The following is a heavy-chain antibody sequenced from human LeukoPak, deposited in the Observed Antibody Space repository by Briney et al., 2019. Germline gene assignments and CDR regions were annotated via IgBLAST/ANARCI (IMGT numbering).Heavy chain of an antibody. CDR3: ARDLTPLAAAGLIDY. CDR2: IWYDGSNK. J-gene: IGHJ4*02. D-gene: IGHD6-13*01. V-gene: IGHV3-33*01. CDR1: GFTFSSYG. Sequence: PGGSLRLSCAASGFTFSSYGMHWVRQAPGKGLEWVAVIWYDGSNKYYADSVKGRFTISRDNSKNMLYLQMNSLRAEDTAVYYCARDLTPLAAAGLIDYWGQGTLVTVSS.